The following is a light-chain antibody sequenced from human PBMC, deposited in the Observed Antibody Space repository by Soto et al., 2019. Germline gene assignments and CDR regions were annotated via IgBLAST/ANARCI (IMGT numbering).Light chain of an antibody. V-gene: IGKV1-6*01. Sequence: AVQLTHSPSSLSASVQHRVTITCRASQGIRTDLGWYQQSPGKAPKVLIVGASTLQSGVPSRFSGSGSGTDFTLTISRLQPDDFATYYCKQYHSYWTFGQWTQVDIK. J-gene: IGKJ1*01. CDR1: QGIRTD. CDR3: KQYHSYWT. CDR2: GAS.